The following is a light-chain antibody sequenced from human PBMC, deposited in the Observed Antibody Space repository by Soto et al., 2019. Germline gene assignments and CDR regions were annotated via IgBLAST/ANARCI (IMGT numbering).Light chain of an antibody. CDR2: AAT. J-gene: IGKJ4*01. CDR3: QQSYSTPRT. CDR1: QSISSY. V-gene: IGKV1-39*01. Sequence: DIQMTQSPSSLSASVGDRVTIPCRASQSISSYLNWYQHKPGKAPKVLIYAATSLQSGVPSRFSGSGSGTDFTLTISSLQPEDFATYYCQQSYSTPRTFGGGTKVEIK.